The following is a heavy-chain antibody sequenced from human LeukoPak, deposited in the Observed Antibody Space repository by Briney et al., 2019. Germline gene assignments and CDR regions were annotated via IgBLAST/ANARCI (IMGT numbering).Heavy chain of an antibody. V-gene: IGHV1-18*01. CDR2: ISTYNGDT. Sequence: GASVKVSCTASGYTFITYGISWVRQAPGQGLEWMGWISTYNGDTKYSQTLQGRVTMTTDTSTSTAYMELRSLRSDDTAVYYCGRGPYCSGATCYSQYFDYWGQGTLVTVSS. J-gene: IGHJ4*02. CDR3: GRGPYCSGATCYSQYFDY. D-gene: IGHD2-15*01. CDR1: GYTFITYG.